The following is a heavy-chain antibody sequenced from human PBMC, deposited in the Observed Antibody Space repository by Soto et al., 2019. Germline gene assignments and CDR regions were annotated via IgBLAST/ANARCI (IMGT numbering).Heavy chain of an antibody. CDR2: IIPIFGTT. D-gene: IGHD6-19*01. V-gene: IGHV1-69*12. Sequence: QVQLVQTGAEVKKPGSSVKVSCKASGGTFNSFPISWVRQAPGQGLEWMGGIIPIFGTTNYAQKFQGRVTISAAESTGTVYMELNSLRFEDTAVYYCARLVAGRFDYWGQGTMVTVSS. J-gene: IGHJ4*02. CDR1: GGTFNSFP. CDR3: ARLVAGRFDY.